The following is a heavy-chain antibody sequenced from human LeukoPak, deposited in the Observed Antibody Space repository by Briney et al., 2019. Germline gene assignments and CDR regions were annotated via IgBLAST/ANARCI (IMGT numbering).Heavy chain of an antibody. CDR2: IIPIFGTA. J-gene: IGHJ4*02. D-gene: IGHD5-24*01. Sequence: SVKVSCKASGYTFTSYGISWVRQAAGQGHEWMGGIIPIFGTANYAQKFQGRVTITADRSTSTAYMELSSLRSEDTAVYYCARRDGYNFDYWGQGTLVTVSS. V-gene: IGHV1-69*06. CDR1: GYTFTSYG. CDR3: ARRDGYNFDY.